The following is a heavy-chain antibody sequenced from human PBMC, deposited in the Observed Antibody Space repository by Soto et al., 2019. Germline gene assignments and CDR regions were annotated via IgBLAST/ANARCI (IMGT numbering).Heavy chain of an antibody. J-gene: IGHJ6*03. Sequence: QVQMEQSGAEVRRPVASVNVSCKASGYSFISHGISWVRQAPGQGLEWMGWINPYNGNTNYAQKFQDRVTLTTDKTTSTAYMELRSLRADDTALYYCARSPRISRAGDVWAKGTAVVVSS. CDR3: ARSPRISRAGDV. V-gene: IGHV1-18*01. D-gene: IGHD6-19*01. CDR2: INPYNGNT. CDR1: GYSFISHG.